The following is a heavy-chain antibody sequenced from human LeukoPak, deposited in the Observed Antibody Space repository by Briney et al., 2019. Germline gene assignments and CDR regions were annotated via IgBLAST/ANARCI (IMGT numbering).Heavy chain of an antibody. CDR1: GGTFSSYA. V-gene: IGHV1-69*06. Sequence: SVKVSCKASGGTFSSYAISWVRQAPGQGLEWMGGIIPIFGTANYAQKFQGRVTITADKSTSTAYMELSSLRSEDTAVYYCARSSTFSIAAAGTHYYYYMDVWGKGTTVTVSS. D-gene: IGHD6-13*01. J-gene: IGHJ6*03. CDR3: ARSSTFSIAAAGTHYYYYMDV. CDR2: IIPIFGTA.